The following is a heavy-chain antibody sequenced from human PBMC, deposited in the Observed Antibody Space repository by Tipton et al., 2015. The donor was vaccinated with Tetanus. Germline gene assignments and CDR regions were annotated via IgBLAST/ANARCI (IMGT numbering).Heavy chain of an antibody. V-gene: IGHV4-31*03. D-gene: IGHD4-23*01. CDR2: IFYSGST. CDR1: GGSPNSDNYY. J-gene: IGHJ4*02. CDR3: AGLPVGGGYSAHHYFLH. Sequence: TLSLTCTVSGGSPNSDNYYWSWIRQYPGKGLEWIGYIFYSGSTDYNPSLKSRVTISADTTKKQFSLNLRSVTAADTAVYYCAGLPVGGGYSAHHYFLHWGQGTLVTVSS.